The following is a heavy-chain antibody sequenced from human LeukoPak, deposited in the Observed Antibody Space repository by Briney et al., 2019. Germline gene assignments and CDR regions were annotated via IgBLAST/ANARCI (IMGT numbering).Heavy chain of an antibody. D-gene: IGHD4-23*01. CDR1: GGSISSSSYY. CDR2: IYYSGST. Sequence: SETLSLTCTVSGGSISSSSYYWGWIRQPPGKGLEWIGSIYYSGSTYYNPSLKSRVTISVDTSKNQFSLKLSSVTAADTAVYYCASPYGGPAPYFDYWGREPWSPSPQ. J-gene: IGHJ4*02. CDR3: ASPYGGPAPYFDY. V-gene: IGHV4-39*01.